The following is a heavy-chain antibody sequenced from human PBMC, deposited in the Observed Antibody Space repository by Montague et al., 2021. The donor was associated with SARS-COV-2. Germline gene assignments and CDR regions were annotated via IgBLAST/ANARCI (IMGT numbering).Heavy chain of an antibody. CDR1: GGSISSYY. V-gene: IGHV4-4*07. CDR2: IHTSGST. Sequence: SETLSLTCTVSGGSISSYYWSWIRQSAGKGLEWIGRIHTSGSTDYNPSLNSRVTTSVDTSKNQFSLKLSSVTAADTAVYYYASGKHYDFWSGYYRDDYVSGMDVWGQGTTVTVSS. J-gene: IGHJ6*02. CDR3: ASGKHYDFWSGYYRDDYVSGMDV. D-gene: IGHD3-3*01.